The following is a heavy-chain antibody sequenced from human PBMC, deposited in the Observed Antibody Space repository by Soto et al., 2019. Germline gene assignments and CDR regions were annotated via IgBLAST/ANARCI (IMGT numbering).Heavy chain of an antibody. CDR2: IKDGGST. CDR3: ARGQEGIVATH. Sequence: QVQLQQWGAGLLKPSETLSLTCAVNGGSLTGYYWSWIRQPPGKGLEWIGEIKDGGSTNYSPSLRSRVTISADTYKNQFSLRLNSVTAADTAVYFCARGQEGIVATHWDQGTLVTVSS. CDR1: GGSLTGYY. D-gene: IGHD5-12*01. J-gene: IGHJ4*02. V-gene: IGHV4-34*01.